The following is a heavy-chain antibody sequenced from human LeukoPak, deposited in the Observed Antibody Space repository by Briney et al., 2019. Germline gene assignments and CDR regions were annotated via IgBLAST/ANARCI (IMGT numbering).Heavy chain of an antibody. CDR2: IKQDGSEK. CDR3: VRDLDEDSGGTHFDF. D-gene: IGHD3-10*01. J-gene: IGHJ4*02. V-gene: IGHV3-7*03. Sequence: PGGSLRLSCAASGFTFSLYWMNWVRRAPGKGLEWVASIKQDGSEKNYVDSVKGRFTISRDNAKNSLYLQMNNLRVEDTAMYYCVRDLDEDSGGTHFDFWGQGTLVTVSS. CDR1: GFTFSLYW.